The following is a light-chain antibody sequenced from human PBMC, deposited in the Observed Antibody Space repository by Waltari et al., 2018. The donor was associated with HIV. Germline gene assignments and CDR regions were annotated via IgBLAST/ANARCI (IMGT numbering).Light chain of an antibody. CDR3: STWDDRLNGPVV. Sequence: QSVLAQPPSASGTPGQRVTISCSGSRSNIGSNSVNWYQHFPGTAPKLLIYGDRRRPSGVPARFSGAKFGTAASLVITGLQAGDEADYYCSTWDDRLNGPVVFGGGTRLTVL. J-gene: IGLJ2*01. CDR2: GDR. CDR1: RSNIGSNS. V-gene: IGLV1-44*01.